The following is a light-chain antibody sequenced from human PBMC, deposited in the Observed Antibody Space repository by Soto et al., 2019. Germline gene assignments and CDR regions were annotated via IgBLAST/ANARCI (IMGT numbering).Light chain of an antibody. J-gene: IGLJ2*01. CDR2: SNN. CDR1: SSNIGSNP. V-gene: IGLV1-44*01. Sequence: QPVLTQPPSASGTPGQRVTISCSGSSSNIGSNPVNWYQQLPGTAPKLLIYSNNQRPSGVPDRFSGSKSGTSASLAISGLQSEDEADYYCAAWDDSLNALFGGGTKVTVL. CDR3: AAWDDSLNAL.